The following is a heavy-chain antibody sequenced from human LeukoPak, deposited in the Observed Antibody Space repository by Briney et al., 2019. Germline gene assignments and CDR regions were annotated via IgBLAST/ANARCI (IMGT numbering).Heavy chain of an antibody. J-gene: IGHJ6*02. Sequence: PGGSLRLSCAASGFTFSSYSMNWVRQAPGKGLEWVSYISSSSSYIYYADSVKGRFTISRDNAKNSLYLQMNSLRAEDTAVYYCARVLGYCSSTSCYPYGMDVWGQGTTVTVSS. CDR1: GFTFSSYS. D-gene: IGHD2-2*01. V-gene: IGHV3-21*01. CDR2: ISSSSSYI. CDR3: ARVLGYCSSTSCYPYGMDV.